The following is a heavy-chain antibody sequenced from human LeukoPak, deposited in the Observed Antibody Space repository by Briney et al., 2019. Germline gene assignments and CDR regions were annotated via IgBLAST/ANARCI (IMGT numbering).Heavy chain of an antibody. V-gene: IGHV3-21*01. Sequence: GGSLRLSCAASGFTFSSYSMNWVRQAPGKGLEWVSSISSSSSYIYYADSVKGRFTISRDNAKNSLYPQMNSLRAEDTAVYYCARASNREGEYYFDYWGQGTLVTVSS. J-gene: IGHJ4*02. CDR3: ARASNREGEYYFDY. CDR1: GFTFSSYS. D-gene: IGHD6-6*01. CDR2: ISSSSSYI.